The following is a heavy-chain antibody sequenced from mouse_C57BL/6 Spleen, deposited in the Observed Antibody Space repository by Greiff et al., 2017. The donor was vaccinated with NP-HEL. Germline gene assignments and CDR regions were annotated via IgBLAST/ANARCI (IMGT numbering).Heavy chain of an antibody. J-gene: IGHJ2*01. CDR2: IDPSDSYT. V-gene: IGHV1-69*01. Sequence: QVQLKQPGAELVMPGASVKLSCKASGYTFTSYWMHWVKQRPGQGLEWIGEIDPSDSYTNYNQKFKGKSTLTVDKSSSTAYMQLSSLTCEDSAVYYWARKGLYDYVGYFDYWGQGTTLTVSS. D-gene: IGHD2-4*01. CDR1: GYTFTSYW. CDR3: ARKGLYDYVGYFDY.